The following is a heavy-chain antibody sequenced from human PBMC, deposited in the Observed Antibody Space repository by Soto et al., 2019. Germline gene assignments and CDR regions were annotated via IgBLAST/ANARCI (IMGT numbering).Heavy chain of an antibody. CDR1: GFTFSSYS. V-gene: IGHV3-21*01. CDR3: ARDAAAARRDYYYGMDV. D-gene: IGHD6-6*01. J-gene: IGHJ6*02. CDR2: ISSSSSYI. Sequence: EVQLVESGGGLVKPGGSLRLSCAASGFTFSSYSINWVRQAPGKGLEWDSSISSSSSYIYYADSVKGRFTISRDNAKNSLYLQMNSLRAEDTAVYYCARDAAAARRDYYYGMDVWGQGTTVTVSS.